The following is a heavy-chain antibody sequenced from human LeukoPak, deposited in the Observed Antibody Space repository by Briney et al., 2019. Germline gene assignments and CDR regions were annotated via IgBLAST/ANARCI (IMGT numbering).Heavy chain of an antibody. J-gene: IGHJ6*02. CDR1: GASIGSYY. D-gene: IGHD2-15*01. V-gene: IGHV4-59*08. Sequence: PSETLSLTCTVSGASIGSYYWSWIRQPPGKGLEWIGYISQNGYTKYTPSLKSRVTISRDTSENQFSLILSSVPAADTAVYYCTRHDVVAVIGHGMAVWGQGTTVTVSS. CDR3: TRHDVVAVIGHGMAV. CDR2: ISQNGYT.